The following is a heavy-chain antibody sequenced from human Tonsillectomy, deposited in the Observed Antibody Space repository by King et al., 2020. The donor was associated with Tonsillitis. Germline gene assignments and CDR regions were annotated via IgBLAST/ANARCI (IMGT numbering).Heavy chain of an antibody. J-gene: IGHJ4*02. CDR1: GGSVSSGSYY. D-gene: IGHD3-3*01. CDR3: ARSIFGVVKNFDY. Sequence: VQLQESGPGLVKPSETLSLTCTVSGGSVSSGSYYWNWIRQPPGQGLEWIGYIYYSGSTNYNPSLKSRVTISVATSKNQFSLKLSSVTAADTAVYYCARSIFGVVKNFDYWGQGTLVAVSS. CDR2: IYYSGST. V-gene: IGHV4-61*01.